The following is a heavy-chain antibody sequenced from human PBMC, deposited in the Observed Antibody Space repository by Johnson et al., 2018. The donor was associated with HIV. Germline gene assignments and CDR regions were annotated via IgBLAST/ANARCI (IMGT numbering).Heavy chain of an antibody. D-gene: IGHD2-8*01. J-gene: IGHJ3*02. CDR3: ARDNIVLMVGGAFDI. CDR2: ISYDGRNK. Sequence: QVQLVESGGGVVQPGRSLRLSCAASGFTFSSYAMNWVRQAPGKGLEWVAVISYDGRNKHFAESVHGRFPISSDNSKNTLYLQMNSLRAEDTAVYYCARDNIVLMVGGAFDIWGQGTMVTVSS. CDR1: GFTFSSYA. V-gene: IGHV3-30-3*01.